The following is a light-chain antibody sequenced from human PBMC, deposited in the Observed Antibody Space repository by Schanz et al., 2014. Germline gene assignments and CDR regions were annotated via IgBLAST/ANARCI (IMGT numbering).Light chain of an antibody. CDR1: QSVATQ. CDR2: GAS. CDR3: QQYYNWPRT. V-gene: IGKV3D-15*01. J-gene: IGKJ1*01. Sequence: EIVMTQSPVTLYVSPGERATLSCRASQSVATQLAWYQQKPGQAPRLLIYGASTRATGIPDRFSGRGSGTDFTLTISRLEPEDFAVYYCQQYYNWPRTFGQGTKVEIK.